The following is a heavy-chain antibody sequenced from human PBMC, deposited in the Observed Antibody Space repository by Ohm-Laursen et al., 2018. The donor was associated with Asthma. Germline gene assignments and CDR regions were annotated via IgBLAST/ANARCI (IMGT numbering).Heavy chain of an antibody. Sequence: GSLRLSCAASGFTFSSYWMHWVRQAPGKGPVWVSRINSDGSSTSYADSVKGRFTISRDNAKNTLYLQMNSLRAEDTAVYYCASEAARSYYYYGMDVWGQGTTVTVSS. CDR1: GFTFSSYW. CDR3: ASEAARSYYYYGMDV. V-gene: IGHV3-74*01. D-gene: IGHD6-6*01. J-gene: IGHJ6*02. CDR2: INSDGSST.